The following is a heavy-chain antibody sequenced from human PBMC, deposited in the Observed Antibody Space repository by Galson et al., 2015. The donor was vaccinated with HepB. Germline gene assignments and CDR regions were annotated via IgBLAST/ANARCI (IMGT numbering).Heavy chain of an antibody. CDR1: GYPFTSYG. Sequence: SVKVSCKASGYPFTSYGISWVRQAPGQGLEWMGWISVYNGNTNYVQKFQGRVTMTTDTSTTTAYMELRSLRSGDTAVYYCARYGTTSHEDYWGQGTQVTVSS. CDR2: ISVYNGNT. CDR3: ARYGTTSHEDY. J-gene: IGHJ4*02. D-gene: IGHD1-14*01. V-gene: IGHV1-18*04.